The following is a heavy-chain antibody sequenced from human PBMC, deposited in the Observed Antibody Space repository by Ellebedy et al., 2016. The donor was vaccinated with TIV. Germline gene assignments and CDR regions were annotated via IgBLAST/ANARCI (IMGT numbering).Heavy chain of an antibody. CDR3: AKDLAAKWLQAFDY. Sequence: PGGSLRLSCAASGFTFYRNAMHCVRQAPGKGLEWVAVISDDGSNKYYADSVKGRFTISRDDSKNTLYLQMDSLRAEDTAVYYCAKDLAAKWLQAFDYWGQGTLVTVSS. D-gene: IGHD5-24*01. CDR1: GFTFYRNA. V-gene: IGHV3-30-3*02. J-gene: IGHJ4*02. CDR2: ISDDGSNK.